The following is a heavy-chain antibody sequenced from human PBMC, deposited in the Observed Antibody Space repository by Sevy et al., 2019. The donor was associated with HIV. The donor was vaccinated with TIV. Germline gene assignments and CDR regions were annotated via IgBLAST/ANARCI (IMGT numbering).Heavy chain of an antibody. Sequence: GGSLRLSCAASGFTFSSYWMTWVRQAPGKGPEWVADIKPDGSEKKYVDSVKGRFTISRDNAKNILYLQMNSLRAEDTAVYYCRTWIQQLLRDYWGQRTLVTVSS. V-gene: IGHV3-7*01. D-gene: IGHD5-18*01. CDR1: GFTFSSYW. CDR3: RTWIQQLLRDY. J-gene: IGHJ4*02. CDR2: IKPDGSEK.